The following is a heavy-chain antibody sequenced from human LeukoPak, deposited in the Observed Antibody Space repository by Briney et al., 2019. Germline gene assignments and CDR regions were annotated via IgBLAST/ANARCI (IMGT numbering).Heavy chain of an antibody. Sequence: ETLSLTCTVSGGSISSTSYYWGWIRQPPGKGLEWVSSISSRPSDMYYADSVKGRFTISRDNARNSLFLQMNSLKSEDTAVYYCTTHRGGPKDWGQGTLVTVSS. CDR2: ISSRPSDM. J-gene: IGHJ4*02. CDR1: GGSISSTS. D-gene: IGHD1-14*01. V-gene: IGHV3-21*03. CDR3: TTHRGGPKD.